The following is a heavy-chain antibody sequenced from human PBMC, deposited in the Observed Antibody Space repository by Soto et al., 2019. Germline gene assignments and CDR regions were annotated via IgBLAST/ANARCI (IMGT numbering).Heavy chain of an antibody. V-gene: IGHV3-23*01. CDR3: AKGPLYCSGGRCTGGWFDP. Sequence: LRLSCAASGFTFSSYAMSWVRQAPGKGLEWVSAISGSGGSTYYADSVKGRFTISRDNSKNTLYLQMNSLRAEDTAVYYCAKGPLYCSGGRCTGGWFDPWGQGTLVTVSS. CDR1: GFTFSSYA. D-gene: IGHD2-15*01. CDR2: ISGSGGST. J-gene: IGHJ5*02.